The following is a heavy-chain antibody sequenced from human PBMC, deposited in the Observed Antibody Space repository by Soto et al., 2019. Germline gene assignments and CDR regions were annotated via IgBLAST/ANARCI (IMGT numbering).Heavy chain of an antibody. D-gene: IGHD3-22*01. V-gene: IGHV4-30-2*01. CDR2: IYHSGST. CDR1: GGSISSGGYS. CDR3: ARGSYYYDSSGYYYAWFDP. J-gene: IGHJ5*02. Sequence: SETLSLTCAVSGGSISSGGYSWSWIRQPPGKGLEWIGYIYHSGSTYYNPSLKSRVTISVDRSKNQFSLKLSSVTAADTAVYYCARGSYYYDSSGYYYAWFDPWGQGTLVTVSS.